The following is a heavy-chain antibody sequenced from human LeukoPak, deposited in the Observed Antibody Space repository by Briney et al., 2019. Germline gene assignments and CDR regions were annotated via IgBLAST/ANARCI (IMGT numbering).Heavy chain of an antibody. V-gene: IGHV3-23*01. CDR2: ISGSGGIT. D-gene: IGHD3-22*01. CDR3: AKERVGSNGYYYFFDY. Sequence: GGSLRLSCAASGFTFRNYAMSWVRQAPGKGLEWLSAISGSGGITYYADSVKGRFTISRDNSKNTLYLQMDSLRAEDTAIYYCAKERVGSNGYYYFFDYWGQGTLVTVSS. J-gene: IGHJ4*02. CDR1: GFTFRNYA.